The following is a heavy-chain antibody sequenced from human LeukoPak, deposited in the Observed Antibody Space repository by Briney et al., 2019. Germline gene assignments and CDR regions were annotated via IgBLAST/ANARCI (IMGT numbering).Heavy chain of an antibody. CDR3: AKESESYDSSGSTFDY. J-gene: IGHJ4*02. CDR2: IRYDGSNK. Sequence: GGSLRLSCAASGFTFSSYGTHWVRQAPGKGLEWVAFIRYDGSNKYYADSVKGRFTISRDDSKNTLYLQMNSLRAEDTAVYYCAKESESYDSSGSTFDYWGQGTLVTVSS. D-gene: IGHD3-22*01. CDR1: GFTFSSYG. V-gene: IGHV3-30*02.